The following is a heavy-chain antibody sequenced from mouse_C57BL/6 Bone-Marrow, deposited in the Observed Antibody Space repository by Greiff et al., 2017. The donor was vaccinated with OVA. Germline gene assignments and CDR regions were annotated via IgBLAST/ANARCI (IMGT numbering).Heavy chain of an antibody. Sequence: AQLQQSGPELAKPGASVKIPCKASGYTFTDYNMDWVKQSHGKSLEWIGDINSNNGGTIYNQKFKGKATLTVDKSSSTAYMELRSLTSEDTAVYYCARGGYYDYDGGAWFAYWGQGTLVTVSA. V-gene: IGHV1-18*01. J-gene: IGHJ3*01. CDR3: ARGGYYDYDGGAWFAY. CDR2: INSNNGGT. D-gene: IGHD2-4*01. CDR1: GYTFTDYN.